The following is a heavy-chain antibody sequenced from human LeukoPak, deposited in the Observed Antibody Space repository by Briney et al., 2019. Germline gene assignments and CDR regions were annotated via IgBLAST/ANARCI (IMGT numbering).Heavy chain of an antibody. CDR1: GFTVSSNY. CDR3: GREGLDSGYEN. V-gene: IGHV3-53*01. J-gene: IGHJ4*02. Sequence: GGSLRLSCAASGFTVSSNYMSWVRQAPGKGLEWVSVIYRGGSTYYADSVKGRFTTSRDNSKNTLYLQMNSLGAEDTAVYYCGREGLDSGYENWGGGTLVSVSS. D-gene: IGHD5-12*01. CDR2: IYRGGST.